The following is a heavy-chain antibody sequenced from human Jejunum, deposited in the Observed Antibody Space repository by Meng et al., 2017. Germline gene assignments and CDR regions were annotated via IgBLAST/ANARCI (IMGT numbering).Heavy chain of an antibody. CDR2: IYYSGSS. CDR1: GGSINTGDYY. D-gene: IGHD5-18*01. V-gene: IGHV4-30-4*01. CDR3: ARVQMVRLFDS. Sequence: VQLQESGPGLVKPPQTLSLTCTVSGGSINTGDYYWSWIRQPPGKGLEWIAYIYYSGSSYSKSSLRSRVIISIDTSKNQFSLILSAVTAADTAIYYCARVQMVRLFDSWGQGALVTVSS. J-gene: IGHJ4*02.